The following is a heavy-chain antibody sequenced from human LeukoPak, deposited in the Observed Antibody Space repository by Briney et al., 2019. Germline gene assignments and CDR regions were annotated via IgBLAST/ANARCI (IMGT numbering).Heavy chain of an antibody. Sequence: SETLSLTCTVSGGSISSYYWSWIRQPAGKGLEWIGRIYTSGSTNYNPSPKSRVTMSVDTSKNQFSLKLSSVTAADTAVYYCARVLEYQLLSPYYYMDVWGKGTTVTVSS. V-gene: IGHV4-4*07. J-gene: IGHJ6*03. CDR2: IYTSGST. CDR1: GGSISSYY. CDR3: ARVLEYQLLSPYYYMDV. D-gene: IGHD2-2*01.